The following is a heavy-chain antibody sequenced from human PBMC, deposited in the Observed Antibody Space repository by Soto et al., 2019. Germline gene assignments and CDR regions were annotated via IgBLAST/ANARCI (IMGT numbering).Heavy chain of an antibody. CDR3: ATSDYYDSSGYYYT. Sequence: GGSLRLSCAASGFTFSSYGMHWVRQAPGKGLEWVAVIWYDGSNKYYADSVKGRFTISRDNSKNTLYLQMNSLRAEDTAVYYCATSDYYDSSGYYYTWGQGTLVTVSS. J-gene: IGHJ4*02. CDR1: GFTFSSYG. V-gene: IGHV3-33*01. CDR2: IWYDGSNK. D-gene: IGHD3-22*01.